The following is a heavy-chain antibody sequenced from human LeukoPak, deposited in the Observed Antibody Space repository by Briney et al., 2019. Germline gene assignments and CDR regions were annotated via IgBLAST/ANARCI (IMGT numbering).Heavy chain of an antibody. Sequence: GGSLRLSWAVAGLTVRMSWVGQARGKGREWGANIKEDGSAKFYLASVKGRFTISRDNAKSSLFLQMDSLRAEDTAVYFCARQIIGGASFLDSWGPGTLVTVSS. CDR1: GLTVR. CDR3: ARQIIGGASFLDS. V-gene: IGHV3-7*01. J-gene: IGHJ4*02. CDR2: IKEDGSAK. D-gene: IGHD1-26*01.